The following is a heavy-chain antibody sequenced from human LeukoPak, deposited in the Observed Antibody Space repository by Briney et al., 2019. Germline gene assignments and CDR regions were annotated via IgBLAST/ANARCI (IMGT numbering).Heavy chain of an antibody. V-gene: IGHV4-4*02. Sequence: SGTLSLTCAVSGGSISSSNWWSWVRQPPGKGLEWIGEIYHSGSTNYNPSLKSRVTISVDKSKNQFSLKLSSVTAADTAVYYCARDRDGFNGGAFDIWGQGTMVTVSS. CDR2: IYHSGST. CDR1: GGSISSSNW. D-gene: IGHD5-24*01. CDR3: ARDRDGFNGGAFDI. J-gene: IGHJ3*02.